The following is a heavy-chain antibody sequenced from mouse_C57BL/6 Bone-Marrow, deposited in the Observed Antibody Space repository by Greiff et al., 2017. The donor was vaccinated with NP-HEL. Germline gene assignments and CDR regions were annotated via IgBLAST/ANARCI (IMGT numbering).Heavy chain of an antibody. CDR2: ISDGGSYT. J-gene: IGHJ1*03. Sequence: EVKLQESGGGLVKPGGSLKLSCAASGFTFSSYAMSWVRQTPEKRLEWVATISDGGSYTYYPDNVKGRFTISRDNAKNNLYLQMSHLKSEDTAMYYCARTGTQYFDVWGTGTTVTVSS. CDR3: ARTGTQYFDV. V-gene: IGHV5-4*03. CDR1: GFTFSSYA. D-gene: IGHD4-1*01.